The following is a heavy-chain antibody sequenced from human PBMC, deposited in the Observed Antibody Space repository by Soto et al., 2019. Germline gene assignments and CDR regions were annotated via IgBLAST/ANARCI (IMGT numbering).Heavy chain of an antibody. CDR3: ARDQALAPTVLGY. D-gene: IGHD1-26*01. Sequence: SETLSLTCSVSGESIGSGGHYWNWIRQRPEKGLEWIGYVYYSGSTHYNPSLRSRLTISLDTSKNQFFLRLVSVTAADTALYYCARDQALAPTVLGYWGQGIQVTVSS. J-gene: IGHJ4*02. CDR1: GESIGSGGHY. CDR2: VYYSGST. V-gene: IGHV4-31*03.